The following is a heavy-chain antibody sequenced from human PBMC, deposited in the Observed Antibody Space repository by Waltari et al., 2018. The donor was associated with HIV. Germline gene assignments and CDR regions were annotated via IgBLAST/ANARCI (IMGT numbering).Heavy chain of an antibody. J-gene: IGHJ6*02. CDR3: ARGGVAVAPDYYYYGMDV. Sequence: QVQLQESGPGLVKPSETLSLTCTVSGGSISSYYWSWIRQPPGKGLEWIGYIYYSGSTNYNPSLKSRVTISVDTSKNQFSLKLSSVTAADTAVYYCARGGVAVAPDYYYYGMDVWGQGTTVTVSS. D-gene: IGHD6-19*01. CDR2: IYYSGST. V-gene: IGHV4-59*01. CDR1: GGSISSYY.